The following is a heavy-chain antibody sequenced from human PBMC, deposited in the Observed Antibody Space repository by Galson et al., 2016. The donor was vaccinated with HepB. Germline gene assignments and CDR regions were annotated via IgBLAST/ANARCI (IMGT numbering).Heavy chain of an antibody. V-gene: IGHV3-74*01. CDR3: TRVRREGIAAAGFQI. CDR1: GFPFSKYW. J-gene: IGHJ4*02. D-gene: IGHD6-13*01. Sequence: SLRLSCAASGFPFSKYWMHWVRQAPGKGLVWVSRINTDGSSTTYADSVKGRFTISRDNAKNTLYLQMNSLRAEDTALYYCTRVRREGIAAAGFQIWGQGTLVTVSS. CDR2: INTDGSST.